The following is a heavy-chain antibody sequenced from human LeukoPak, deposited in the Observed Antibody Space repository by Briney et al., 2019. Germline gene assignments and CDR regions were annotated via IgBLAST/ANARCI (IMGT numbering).Heavy chain of an antibody. J-gene: IGHJ4*02. V-gene: IGHV1-3*01. D-gene: IGHD6-6*01. CDR2: INAGNGNT. CDR3: ARVGSSTYDY. Sequence: ASVKVSCKASGYTFTSYAMHWVRQAPGQRPEWMGWINAGNGNTEYSQNFQDRVTITRDTSASTAYMELSSLRSEDTAVYCCARVGSSTYDYWGQGTLVTVSS. CDR1: GYTFTSYA.